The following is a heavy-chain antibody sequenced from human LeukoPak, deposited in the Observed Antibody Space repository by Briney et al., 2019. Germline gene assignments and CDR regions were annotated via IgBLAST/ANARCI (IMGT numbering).Heavy chain of an antibody. V-gene: IGHV4-39*01. Sequence: SETLSLTCTVSGGSISSSSYYWGWIRQPPGKGLEWIGSIYYSGSTYYNPSLKSRVTISVDTSKNQFSLKLSSVTAADTAVYYCARLENYGPGIYYYYGMDVWGQGTTVTVSS. CDR1: GGSISSSSYY. CDR2: IYYSGST. J-gene: IGHJ6*02. D-gene: IGHD3-10*01. CDR3: ARLENYGPGIYYYYGMDV.